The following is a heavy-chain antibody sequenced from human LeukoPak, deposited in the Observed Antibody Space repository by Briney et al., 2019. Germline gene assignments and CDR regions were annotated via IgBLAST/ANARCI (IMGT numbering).Heavy chain of an antibody. V-gene: IGHV3-21*01. CDR3: ARAGTSIAAAGTFYYYYMDV. CDR2: ISSSSSYI. Sequence: GGSLRLSCAASGFTFSSYSMNWVRRAPGKGLEWVSSISSSSSYIYYADSVKGRFTISRDNAKNSLYLQMNSLRAEDTAVYYCARAGTSIAAAGTFYYYYMDVWGKGTTVTVSS. CDR1: GFTFSSYS. J-gene: IGHJ6*03. D-gene: IGHD6-13*01.